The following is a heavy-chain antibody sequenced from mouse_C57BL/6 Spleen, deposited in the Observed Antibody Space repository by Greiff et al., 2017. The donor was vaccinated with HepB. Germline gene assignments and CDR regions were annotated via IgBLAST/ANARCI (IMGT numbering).Heavy chain of an antibody. CDR2: IDPSDSYT. J-gene: IGHJ3*01. Sequence: QVQLQQPGAELVRPGTSVKLPCKASGYTFTSYWMHWVKQRPGQGLEWIGVIDPSDSYTNYNQKFKGKATLTVDTSSSTAYMQLSSLTSEDSAVYYCAPYGNYGAYWGQGTLVTVSA. D-gene: IGHD2-1*01. CDR1: GYTFTSYW. CDR3: APYGNYGAY. V-gene: IGHV1-59*01.